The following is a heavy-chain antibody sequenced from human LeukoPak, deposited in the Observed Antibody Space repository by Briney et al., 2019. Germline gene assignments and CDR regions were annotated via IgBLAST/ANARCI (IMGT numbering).Heavy chain of an antibody. J-gene: IGHJ3*02. CDR3: ARGRGSYYYAFDI. CDR1: GGSISSYY. Sequence: SETLSLTCTVSGGSISSYYGSWIRQPPGKGLEWIGYIYYSGSTNYNPSLKSRVTMSVDTSKNQFSLKLSSVTDADTAVYYCARGRGSYYYAFDIWGQGTMVTVSS. D-gene: IGHD1-26*01. V-gene: IGHV4-59*12. CDR2: IYYSGST.